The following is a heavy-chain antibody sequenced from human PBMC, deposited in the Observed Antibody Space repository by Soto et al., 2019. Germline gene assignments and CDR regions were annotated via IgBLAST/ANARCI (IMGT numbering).Heavy chain of an antibody. D-gene: IGHD1-26*01. J-gene: IGHJ4*02. CDR3: ARGGAMGVDY. V-gene: IGHV3-74*01. CDR1: GFTFNNKW. Sequence: DVQLVESGGGLVRPGKSLRLSCTASGFTFNNKWMHWVRQAPGKGLVWLSRIDGAAATTNYADSVKGRFTISRDNAKNIVFLHVNGLTDEDTAVYYCARGGAMGVDYWGQGTLVTVSS. CDR2: IDGAAATT.